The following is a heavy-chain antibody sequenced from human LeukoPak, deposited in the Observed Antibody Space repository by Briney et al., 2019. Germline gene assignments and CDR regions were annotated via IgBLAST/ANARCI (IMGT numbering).Heavy chain of an antibody. J-gene: IGHJ5*02. CDR1: GFTFSTFH. D-gene: IGHD3-10*02. CDR3: ARSYVLNLFNP. CDR2: IQNDGGNE. V-gene: IGHV3-30*02. Sequence: QSGGPLRLSCAPSGFTFSTFHMHWVRQAPGGVPEWVAFIQNDGGNEYYGDSVKGRFTISRDNSKSNLYLQLNSLTTEDTAVYYCARSYVLNLFNPWGQGTLVTV.